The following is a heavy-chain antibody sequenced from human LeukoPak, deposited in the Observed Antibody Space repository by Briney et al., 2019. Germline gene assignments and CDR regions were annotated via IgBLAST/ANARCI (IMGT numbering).Heavy chain of an antibody. CDR2: IIPIFGTA. CDR1: GGTFSNYA. Sequence: SVKVSCKASGGTFSNYAISWVRQAPGQGLEWMGGIIPIFGTANYAQKFQGRVTITADESTSTAYMELSSLRSEDTAVYYCARGEVPPHYFDYWGQGTLVTVSS. V-gene: IGHV1-69*13. CDR3: ARGEVPPHYFDY. J-gene: IGHJ4*02.